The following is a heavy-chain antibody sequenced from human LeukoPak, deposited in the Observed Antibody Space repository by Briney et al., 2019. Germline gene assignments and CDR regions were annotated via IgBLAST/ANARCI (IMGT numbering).Heavy chain of an antibody. CDR2: INPNSGGT. D-gene: IGHD6-6*01. CDR1: GYTFTGYY. CDR3: ARTTYIISSDC. J-gene: IGHJ4*02. Sequence: ASVKVSCKAFGYTFTGYYIHWVRQAPGQGLEWMGWINPNSGGTNYAQKFQGRVTMTRDTSISTAYMELSSLRSDDTAIYYCARTTYIISSDCWGQGTLVTVSS. V-gene: IGHV1-2*02.